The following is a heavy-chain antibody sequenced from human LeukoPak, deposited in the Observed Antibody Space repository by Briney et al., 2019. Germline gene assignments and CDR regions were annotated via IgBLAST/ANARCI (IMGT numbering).Heavy chain of an antibody. CDR3: ARGGGMRYYYGSGSPYKT. V-gene: IGHV4-34*01. D-gene: IGHD3-10*01. CDR2: INHSGST. J-gene: IGHJ5*02. CDR1: GGSFSGYY. Sequence: SETLSLTCAVCGGSFSGYYWSWIRQPPGKGLEWIGEINHSGSTNYNPSLKSRVTISVDTSKNQFSLKLSSVTAADTAVYYCARGGGMRYYYGSGSPYKTWGQGTLVTVSS.